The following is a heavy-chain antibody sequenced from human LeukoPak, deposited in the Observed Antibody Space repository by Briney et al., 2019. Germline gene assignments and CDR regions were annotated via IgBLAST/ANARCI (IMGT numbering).Heavy chain of an antibody. CDR2: ISGSGSLI. Sequence: GGPLRLSCAASGFIFSSFRMNWVRQAPGKGLECVSSISGSGSLIYYADSMKGRFTVSRDNAKNSLFLQLNSLRAEDTAVYYCARNYYDSSGYYYAFDYWGQGTLVTVSS. CDR3: ARNYYDSSGYYYAFDY. V-gene: IGHV3-21*01. CDR1: GFIFSSFR. D-gene: IGHD3-22*01. J-gene: IGHJ4*02.